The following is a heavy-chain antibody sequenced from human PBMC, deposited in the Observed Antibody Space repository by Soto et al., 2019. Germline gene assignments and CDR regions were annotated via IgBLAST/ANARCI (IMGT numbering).Heavy chain of an antibody. D-gene: IGHD2-21*02. V-gene: IGHV1-18*01. J-gene: IGHJ6*02. CDR3: ARVGCGGDCYPLYYGMDV. CDR1: GYTFTSYG. Sequence: ASVKVSCKASGYTFTSYGISWVRQAPGQGLEWMGWISAYNGNTNYAQKLQGRVTMTTDTSTSTAYMELRSLRSDDTAVYYCARVGCGGDCYPLYYGMDVWGQGTTVTVSS. CDR2: ISAYNGNT.